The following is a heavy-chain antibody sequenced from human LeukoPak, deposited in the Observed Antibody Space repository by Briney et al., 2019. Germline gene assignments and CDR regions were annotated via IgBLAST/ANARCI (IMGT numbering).Heavy chain of an antibody. CDR1: GFTFSSYE. V-gene: IGHV3-23*01. D-gene: IGHD6-13*01. J-gene: IGHJ4*02. Sequence: GGSLRLSCAASGFTFSSYEMNWVRQAPGKGLEWVSAISGSGGRTYYADSVKGRFTISRDSSKNTLYLQMNSLRAEDTAVYYCARDLMGIAYRGAFYYWGQGTLVTVSS. CDR3: ARDLMGIAYRGAFYY. CDR2: ISGSGGRT.